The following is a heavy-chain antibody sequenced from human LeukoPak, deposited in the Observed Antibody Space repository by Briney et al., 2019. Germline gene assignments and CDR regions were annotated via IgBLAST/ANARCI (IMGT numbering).Heavy chain of an antibody. Sequence: PGGSLRLSCVASGFNFITSNMNWVRQAPGKGLEWVSYISDSSKTIYYADSVKGRFSIFRDNAKNTLFLQMNRFRAADTALYYCSRGDYYSDGSDSNWEPVWGQGTMVTVSS. V-gene: IGHV3-48*01. J-gene: IGHJ3*01. D-gene: IGHD3-22*01. CDR1: GFNFITSN. CDR3: SRGDYYSDGSDSNWEPV. CDR2: ISDSSKTI.